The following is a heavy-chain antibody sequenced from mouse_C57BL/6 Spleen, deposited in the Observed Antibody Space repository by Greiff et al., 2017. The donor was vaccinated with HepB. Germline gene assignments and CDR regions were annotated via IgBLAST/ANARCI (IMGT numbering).Heavy chain of an antibody. CDR3: ARGDTTAYYFDY. Sequence: EVKLMESGGGLVKPGGSLKLSCAASGFTFSSYAMSWVRQTPEKRLEWVATISDGGSYTYYPDNVKGRFTITRDNAKNNLYMQMNHLKSEDTAMYYCARGDTTAYYFDYWGQGTTHTVSS. J-gene: IGHJ2*01. CDR2: ISDGGSYT. V-gene: IGHV5-4*03. CDR1: GFTFSSYA. D-gene: IGHD1-2*01.